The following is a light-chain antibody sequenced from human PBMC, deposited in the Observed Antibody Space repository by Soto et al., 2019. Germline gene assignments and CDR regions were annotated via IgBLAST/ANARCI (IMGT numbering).Light chain of an antibody. CDR1: FSNTEYNF. CDR3: GTWDSSLNAGV. CDR2: DDN. J-gene: IGLJ7*01. V-gene: IGLV1-51*01. Sequence: QSVLTQPASVSAAPGQQVTIPGLGSFSNTEYNFVSWYQQFPGKGPKLLIYDDNKRPSGIPDRFSASKSGTSATLGVTGLQTGDEATYYCGTWDSSLNAGVFGGGTQLTVL.